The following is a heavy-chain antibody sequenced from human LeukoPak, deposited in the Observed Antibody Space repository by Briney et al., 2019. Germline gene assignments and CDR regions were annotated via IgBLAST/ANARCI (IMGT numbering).Heavy chain of an antibody. CDR1: GFTFSSFA. Sequence: GGSLRLSCAVSGFTFSSFAMSWGRQPPGKGREWLSVISDSGGTTFYADSVKGRFTISRDNSKNTQYLQMNSLRAEDTAVYYCAKEASGYGYYFDYWGQGTLVTVSS. J-gene: IGHJ4*02. CDR3: AKEASGYGYYFDY. V-gene: IGHV3-23*01. D-gene: IGHD3-10*01. CDR2: ISDSGGTT.